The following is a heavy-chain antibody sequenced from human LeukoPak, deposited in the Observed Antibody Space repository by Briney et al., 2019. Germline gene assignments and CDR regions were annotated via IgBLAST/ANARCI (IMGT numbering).Heavy chain of an antibody. CDR1: GFTFSSYS. CDR2: ISSITSYI. CDR3: ARDYYGDYYFDY. D-gene: IGHD4-17*01. V-gene: IGHV3-21*01. Sequence: TGGSLRLSCAAPGFTFSSYSMNWVRQAPGKGLEWVSSISSITSYIYYADSVKGRFTISRDNAKNSLYLQMNSLRAEDTAVYYCARDYYGDYYFDYWGQGTLVTVSS. J-gene: IGHJ4*02.